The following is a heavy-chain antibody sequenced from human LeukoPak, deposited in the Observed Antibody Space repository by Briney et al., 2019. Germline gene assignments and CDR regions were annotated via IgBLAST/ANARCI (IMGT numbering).Heavy chain of an antibody. J-gene: IGHJ5*02. CDR1: GYTFTSYG. V-gene: IGHV1-18*01. Sequence: ASVKVSCKASGYTFTSYGISWVRQAPGQGLEWMGWINTYNGNTNYAQKFQGRVTMTRDTSISTAYMELSRLRSDDTAVYYCARSEEYSGSYPVVDWFDPWGQGTLVTVSS. CDR3: ARSEEYSGSYPVVDWFDP. CDR2: INTYNGNT. D-gene: IGHD1-26*01.